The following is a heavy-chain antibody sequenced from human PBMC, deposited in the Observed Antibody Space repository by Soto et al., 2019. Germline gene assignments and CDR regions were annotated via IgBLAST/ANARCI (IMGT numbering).Heavy chain of an antibody. CDR1: GYTFTSYD. Sequence: ASVKVSCKASGYTFTSYDINWVRQATGQGLEWMGWMNPNSGNTGYAQKFQGRVTMTRNTSISTAYMELSSLRSEDTAVYYCARGQFSLVVVAATDAFDIWGQGTMVTV. D-gene: IGHD2-15*01. V-gene: IGHV1-8*01. CDR2: MNPNSGNT. CDR3: ARGQFSLVVVAATDAFDI. J-gene: IGHJ3*02.